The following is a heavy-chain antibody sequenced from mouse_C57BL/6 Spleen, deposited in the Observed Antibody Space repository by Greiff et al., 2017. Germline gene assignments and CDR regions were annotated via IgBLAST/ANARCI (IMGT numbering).Heavy chain of an antibody. V-gene: IGHV5-15*01. Sequence: EVMLVESGGGLVQPGGSLKLSCAASGFTFSDYGMAWVRQAPRTGPEWVAFISNLAYSIYYADTVTGRFTISRENAKNTLYLEMSSLRSEDTAMYYCARQGDYWGQGTLVTVSA. CDR1: GFTFSDYG. J-gene: IGHJ3*01. CDR2: ISNLAYSI. CDR3: ARQGDY.